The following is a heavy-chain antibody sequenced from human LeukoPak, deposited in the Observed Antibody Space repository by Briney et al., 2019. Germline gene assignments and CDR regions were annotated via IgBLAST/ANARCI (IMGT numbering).Heavy chain of an antibody. CDR3: ARRAGGYSHPYDY. V-gene: IGHV3-53*01. CDR2: VYSGGST. Sequence: GGSLRLSCAASGFTVSSNYMSWVRQAPGEGLEWVSLVYSGGSTYYADSVKGRFTISRDNSKNTLYLQMNSLRAEDTAMYYCARRAGGYSHPYDYWGQGTLVTVSS. J-gene: IGHJ4*02. CDR1: GFTVSSNY. D-gene: IGHD4-23*01.